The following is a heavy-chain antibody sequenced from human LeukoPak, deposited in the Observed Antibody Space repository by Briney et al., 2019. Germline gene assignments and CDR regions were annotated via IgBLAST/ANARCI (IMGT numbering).Heavy chain of an antibody. Sequence: SETLSLTCDVSGGSMNNSYWSWIRQPAGEGLEWIGRIYATGSTDYNPSLKSRMTMSIDTSKTQFSLKLTSVTAADTAVYFCARDKALDSDGSGFYYNRGLDCWGQGTLVIVSS. V-gene: IGHV4-4*07. CDR1: GGSMNNSY. CDR3: ARDKALDSDGSGFYYNRGLDC. J-gene: IGHJ4*02. D-gene: IGHD3-22*01. CDR2: IYATGST.